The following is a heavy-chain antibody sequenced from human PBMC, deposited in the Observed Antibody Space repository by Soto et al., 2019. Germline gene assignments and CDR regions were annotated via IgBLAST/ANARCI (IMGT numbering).Heavy chain of an antibody. J-gene: IGHJ4*02. CDR1: GFTLRSYA. CDR2: ISGSGDNT. V-gene: IGHV3-23*01. CDR3: AKDRSTSGYYPDYNS. Sequence: GGSLRLSCAASGFTLRSYAMSWVRQAPGKGLEWVSSISGSGDNTYYADSVKGRFTISRDNSKNTLSLQMNSLRGEDTAVYYCAKDRSTSGYYPDYNSWGQGTLVTVSS. D-gene: IGHD3-22*01.